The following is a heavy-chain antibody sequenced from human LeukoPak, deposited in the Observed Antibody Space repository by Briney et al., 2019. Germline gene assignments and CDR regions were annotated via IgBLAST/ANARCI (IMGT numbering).Heavy chain of an antibody. D-gene: IGHD2-15*01. CDR1: GFSFNSAA. CDR2: VSSSGANT. J-gene: IGHJ4*02. V-gene: IGHV3-23*01. CDR3: AKVALGYCSGSSCYYFDY. Sequence: GGSLRLSCAASGFSFNSAAMTWVRQAPGKGLEWVSLVSSSGANTYYADSVKGRFTISRDNSKNTVYLQMNSLRAEDTALYYCAKVALGYCSGSSCYYFDYGGQGTLVTVSS.